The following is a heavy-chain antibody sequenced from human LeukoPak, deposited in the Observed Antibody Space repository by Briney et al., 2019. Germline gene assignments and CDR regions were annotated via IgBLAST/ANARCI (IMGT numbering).Heavy chain of an antibody. V-gene: IGHV3-48*03. Sequence: GGSLRLSCAASGFTFSSCEMNWVRQAPGKGLEWVSYISRSGTTIYYADSVKGRFTISRDNAKNSLFLQMNSLRAEDTAVYYCARGQRRAVVVVAAYDYWGQGTLVTVSS. CDR2: ISRSGTTI. D-gene: IGHD2-15*01. CDR1: GFTFSSCE. CDR3: ARGQRRAVVVVAAYDY. J-gene: IGHJ4*02.